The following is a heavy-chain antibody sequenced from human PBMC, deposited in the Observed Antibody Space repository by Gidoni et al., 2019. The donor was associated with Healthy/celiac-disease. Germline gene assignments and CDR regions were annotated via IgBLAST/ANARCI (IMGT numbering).Heavy chain of an antibody. CDR1: GFTFADYA. Sequence: EVQLVESGGGLVQPGRSLRLSCAASGFTFADYAMHWVRQAPGKGLEWVSGISWNSGSIGYADSVKGRFTISRDNAKNSLYLQMNSLRAEDTALYYCAKDPYSSGWYYFDYWGQGTLVAVSS. CDR3: AKDPYSSGWYYFDY. V-gene: IGHV3-9*01. D-gene: IGHD6-19*01. CDR2: ISWNSGSI. J-gene: IGHJ4*02.